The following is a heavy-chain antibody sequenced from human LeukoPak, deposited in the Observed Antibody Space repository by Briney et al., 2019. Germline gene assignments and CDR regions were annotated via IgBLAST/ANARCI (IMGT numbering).Heavy chain of an antibody. CDR1: GFTFSSYA. J-gene: IGHJ3*02. CDR2: ISGSGGST. Sequence: GGXLRLSCAASGFTFSSYAMSWVRQAPGKGLEWVSAISGSGGSTYYADSVKGRFTISRDNSKNTLYLQMNSLRAEDTAVYYCAKDPYYDSSGDDAFDIWGQGTMVTVSS. CDR3: AKDPYYDSSGDDAFDI. V-gene: IGHV3-23*01. D-gene: IGHD3-22*01.